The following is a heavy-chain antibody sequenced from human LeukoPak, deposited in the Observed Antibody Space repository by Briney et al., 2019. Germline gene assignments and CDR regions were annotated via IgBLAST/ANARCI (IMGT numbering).Heavy chain of an antibody. J-gene: IGHJ5*02. CDR2: INHSGST. CDR1: GGSFSGYY. D-gene: IGHD6-19*01. Sequence: SETLSLTCAVYGGSFSGYYWSWIRQPPGKGLEWIGEINHSGSTNYNPSLKSRVTIPVDTSKNQFSLKLSSVTAADTAVYYCARADRGASGWFDPWGQGTLVTVSS. CDR3: ARADRGASGWFDP. V-gene: IGHV4-34*01.